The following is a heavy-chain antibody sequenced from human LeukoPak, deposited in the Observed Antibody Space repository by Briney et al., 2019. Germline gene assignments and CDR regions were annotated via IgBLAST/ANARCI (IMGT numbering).Heavy chain of an antibody. V-gene: IGHV3-30*04. Sequence: GGSLRLSCAASGFTFSRSAMHWVRQPPGKGLEWMAVISNDGMRKFHADSVKGRFTVSRDNSKNKLYLQMDSLTTEDTALYYCARRRDGYNPELDYWGQGTLVTASS. D-gene: IGHD5-24*01. CDR1: GFTFSRSA. CDR3: ARRRDGYNPELDY. J-gene: IGHJ4*02. CDR2: ISNDGMRK.